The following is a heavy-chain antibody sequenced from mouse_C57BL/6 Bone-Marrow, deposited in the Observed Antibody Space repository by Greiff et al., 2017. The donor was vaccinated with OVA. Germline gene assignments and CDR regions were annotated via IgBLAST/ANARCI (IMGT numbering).Heavy chain of an antibody. Sequence: VQLQQSGPVLVKPGASVKMSCKASGYTFTDYYMNWVKQSHGKSLEWIGVINPYNGGTSYNQKFKGKATVTVDKSSSTAYMELNSLTSEDSAVYYCARPSYYSNYERDYWGQGTTLTVSS. CDR3: ARPSYYSNYERDY. J-gene: IGHJ2*01. CDR1: GYTFTDYY. V-gene: IGHV1-19*01. CDR2: INPYNGGT. D-gene: IGHD2-5*01.